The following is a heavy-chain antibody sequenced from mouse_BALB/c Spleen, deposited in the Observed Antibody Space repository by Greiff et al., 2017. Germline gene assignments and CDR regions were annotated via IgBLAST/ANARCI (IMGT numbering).Heavy chain of an antibody. J-gene: IGHJ2*01. Sequence: EVQVVESGGGLVKPGGSLKLSCAASGFTFSSYAMSWVRQTPEKRLEWVASISSGGSTYYPDSVKGRFTISRDNARNILYLQMSSLRSEDTAMYYCARVITTVVAKNFDYWGQGTTLTVSS. CDR3: ARVITTVVAKNFDY. CDR1: GFTFSSYA. CDR2: ISSGGST. V-gene: IGHV5-6-5*01. D-gene: IGHD1-1*01.